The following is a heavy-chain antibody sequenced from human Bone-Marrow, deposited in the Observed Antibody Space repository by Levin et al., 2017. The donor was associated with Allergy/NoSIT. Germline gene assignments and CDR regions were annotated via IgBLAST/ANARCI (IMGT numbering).Heavy chain of an antibody. CDR3: ARIRGTAYDY. CDR1: GFTFSDHY. D-gene: IGHD2-21*02. V-gene: IGHV3-72*01. J-gene: IGHJ4*02. CDR2: VRKKSNRYTT. Sequence: LSLTCAASGFTFSDHYMDWVRQAPGKGLEWVGRVRKKSNRYTTEYVASVKGRFTISRDDSKNSLYLQMNSLKTEDTAVYYCARIRGTAYDYWGQGTLVTVSS.